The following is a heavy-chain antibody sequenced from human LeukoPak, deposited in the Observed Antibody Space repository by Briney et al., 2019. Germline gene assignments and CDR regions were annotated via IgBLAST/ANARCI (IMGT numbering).Heavy chain of an antibody. CDR1: GFTFSTYA. CDR2: IRGSGTAT. CDR3: AKTSRRDGTYDSPFDY. Sequence: GGSLRLSCAASGFTFSTYAMTWVRQAPGKGLEWVSAIRGSGTATYYADSVKGRFTISRDNYKNMLYLQMNSLRAEDTAIYYCAKTSRRDGTYDSPFDYWGQGTLVTVPS. J-gene: IGHJ4*02. D-gene: IGHD5-12*01. V-gene: IGHV3-23*01.